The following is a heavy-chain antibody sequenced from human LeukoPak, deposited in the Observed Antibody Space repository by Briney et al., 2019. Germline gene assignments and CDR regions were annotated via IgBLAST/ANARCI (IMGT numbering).Heavy chain of an antibody. CDR2: ISSSGSTM. CDR1: GFTFSDYY. Sequence: GGSLRLSCAASGFTFSDYYMSWIRQAPGKGLEWVSYISSSGSTMYYADSVKGRFTISRDNAKNSLYLQMNSLRAEDTAVYYCARDNYGDYGRYYGMDVWGQGTTVTVSS. V-gene: IGHV3-11*01. D-gene: IGHD4-17*01. CDR3: ARDNYGDYGRYYGMDV. J-gene: IGHJ6*02.